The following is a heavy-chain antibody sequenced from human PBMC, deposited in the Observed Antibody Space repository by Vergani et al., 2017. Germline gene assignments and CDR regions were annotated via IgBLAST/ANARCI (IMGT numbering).Heavy chain of an antibody. Sequence: QLHLQESGPGLVKPSETLSLTCTVSGGSITSSSYYWGWIRQPPGKGLEWIGNIYHSGGAYYNPSLKGRVTISVDTSKNQFSLEVTSVTASDTAIYFCARTESFILRYGHLAVWGQGTLVTVSS. CDR2: IYHSGGA. V-gene: IGHV4-39*01. J-gene: IGHJ4*02. CDR1: GGSITSSSYY. D-gene: IGHD3-9*01. CDR3: ARTESFILRYGHLAV.